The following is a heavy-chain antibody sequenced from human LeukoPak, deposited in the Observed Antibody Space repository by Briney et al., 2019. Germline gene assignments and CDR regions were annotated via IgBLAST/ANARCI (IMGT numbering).Heavy chain of an antibody. CDR3: ARPYSSGNYYGMDV. CDR2: INPNSGGT. D-gene: IGHD6-19*01. V-gene: IGHV1-2*04. Sequence: ASVKVSCKASGYTFTGYYMHWVRQAPGQGLEWMGWINPNSGGTNYAQKFQGWVTMTRDTSISTAYMELSRLRSDDTAVYYCARPYSSGNYYGMDVWGQGTTVTVSS. J-gene: IGHJ6*02. CDR1: GYTFTGYY.